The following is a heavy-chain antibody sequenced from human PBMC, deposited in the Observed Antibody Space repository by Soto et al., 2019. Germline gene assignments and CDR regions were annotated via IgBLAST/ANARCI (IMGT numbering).Heavy chain of an antibody. CDR3: AAENFRDRSAFDI. Sequence: SVKVSCKASGFTFTSSAMQWVRQARGQRLEWIGWIVVGSGNTNYAQKFQERVTITRDMSTSTAYMEPSSLRSEDTAVYYCAAENFRDRSAFDIWGQGTMVTVSS. D-gene: IGHD3-3*01. CDR2: IVVGSGNT. V-gene: IGHV1-58*02. CDR1: GFTFTSSA. J-gene: IGHJ3*02.